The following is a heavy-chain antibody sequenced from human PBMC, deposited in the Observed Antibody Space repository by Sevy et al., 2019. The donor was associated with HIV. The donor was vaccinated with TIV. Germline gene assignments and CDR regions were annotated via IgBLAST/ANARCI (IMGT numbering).Heavy chain of an antibody. D-gene: IGHD6-19*01. J-gene: IGHJ4*02. Sequence: GGSLRLSCAASGFTFTNFWMSWVRKAPGKGVEWVANVNNDGSGQKYADSVKGRFIISGDNAKNSLYLQMNSLRTEDTAVYYCARNSGNWGQGTLVTVSS. CDR3: ARNSGN. CDR1: GFTFTNFW. CDR2: VNNDGSGQ. V-gene: IGHV3-7*01.